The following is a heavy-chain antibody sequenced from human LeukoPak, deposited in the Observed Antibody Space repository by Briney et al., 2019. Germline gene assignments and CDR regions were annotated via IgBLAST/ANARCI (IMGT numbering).Heavy chain of an antibody. D-gene: IGHD3-10*01. CDR2: ISYDGSNK. CDR3: AAVYGSVGY. Sequence: PGRSLRLSCAASGFTFSSYAMHWVRQAPGKGLEWVAVISYDGSNKYYADSVKGRFTISRDNAKNSLYLQMNSLRAEDTAVYYCAAVYGSVGYWGQGTLVTVSS. V-gene: IGHV3-30*04. CDR1: GFTFSSYA. J-gene: IGHJ4*02.